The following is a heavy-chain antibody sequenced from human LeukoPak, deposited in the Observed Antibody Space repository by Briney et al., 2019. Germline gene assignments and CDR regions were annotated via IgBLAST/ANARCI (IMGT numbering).Heavy chain of an antibody. CDR1: GGSVSRSNYY. Sequence: PSETLSLTCTVSGGSVSRSNYYWGWIRQPPGKGLDWIGYIHYSGGTYYNPSLKSRVTISVDTSKNQFSLKLSSVTAADTAVYCARAPAFIAAAGSNWFDPWGQGTLVSVSS. J-gene: IGHJ5*02. CDR3: ARAPAFIAAAGSNWFDP. D-gene: IGHD6-13*01. CDR2: IHYSGGT. V-gene: IGHV4-39*07.